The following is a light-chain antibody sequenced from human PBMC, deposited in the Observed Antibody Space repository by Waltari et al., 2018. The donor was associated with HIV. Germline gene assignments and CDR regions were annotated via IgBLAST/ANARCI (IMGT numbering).Light chain of an antibody. V-gene: IGKV1-39*01. J-gene: IGKJ2*02. CDR3: QQSYRIPRT. Sequence: IQMTPSPSFLSASVGDSVTITCRATESIGRYLNWYQQKPGKAPKLLIHTASTLESGVPSRFSGSGSEAVFTLTINSLQPEDFATYFCQQSYRIPRTFGQGTTLEIK. CDR2: TAS. CDR1: ESIGRY.